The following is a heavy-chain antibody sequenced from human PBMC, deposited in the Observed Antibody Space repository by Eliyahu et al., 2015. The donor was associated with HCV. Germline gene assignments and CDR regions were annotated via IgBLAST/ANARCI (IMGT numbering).Heavy chain of an antibody. D-gene: IGHD6-19*01. CDR3: ARGPSEYSSGWYYFDY. Sequence: EVQLVESGGGLVKPGGSLRLSCAASGFTFSSYSINWVRQAPGKGLEWVSSISSSSSYIKYADSVKGRFTISRDNAKNTLYLQMNSLRAEDMAVYYCARGPSEYSSGWYYFDYWGQGTLVTVSS. J-gene: IGHJ4*02. CDR2: ISSSSSYI. CDR1: GFTFSSYS. V-gene: IGHV3-21*01.